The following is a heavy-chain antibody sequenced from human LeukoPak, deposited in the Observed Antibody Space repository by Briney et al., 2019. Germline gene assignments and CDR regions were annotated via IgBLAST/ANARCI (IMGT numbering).Heavy chain of an antibody. J-gene: IGHJ3*02. CDR3: ARSETSRGRAFDI. V-gene: IGHV4-4*02. CDR2: IYYSGST. CDR1: GGSISSSNW. D-gene: IGHD3-10*01. Sequence: SETLSLTCAVSGGSISSSNWWSWVRQPPGKGLEWIGSIYYSGSTYYNPSLKSRVTISVDTSKNQFSLKLSSVPPADTAVYYCARSETSRGRAFDIWGQGTMVTVSS.